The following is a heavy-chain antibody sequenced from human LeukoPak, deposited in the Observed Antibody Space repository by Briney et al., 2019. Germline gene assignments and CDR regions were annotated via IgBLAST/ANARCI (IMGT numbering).Heavy chain of an antibody. V-gene: IGHV4-39*01. D-gene: IGHD2-2*01. Sequence: SETLSLTCTVSGGSISSSSYYWGWIRQPPGKGLEWIGSIYYSGSTYYNPSLKSRVTISVDTSKNQFSLKLSSVTAADTAVYYCARGLGTSWDNWFDPWGQGTLVTVSS. CDR2: IYYSGST. CDR3: ARGLGTSWDNWFDP. J-gene: IGHJ5*02. CDR1: GGSISSSSYY.